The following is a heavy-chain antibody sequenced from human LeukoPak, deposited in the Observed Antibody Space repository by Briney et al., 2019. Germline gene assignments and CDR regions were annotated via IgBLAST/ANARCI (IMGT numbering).Heavy chain of an antibody. CDR1: GFTFSSFS. D-gene: IGHD4-11*01. J-gene: IGHJ4*02. CDR2: ISSSSTI. V-gene: IGHV3-48*01. Sequence: AGGSLRLSCAASGFTFSSFSMNWVRQAPGKGLEWVSYISSSSTIKYADSVKGRFTLSRDNAKNSLYLQMSSLRAEDTAVYYCARDYEGGTTVTTSLASWGQGTLVTVSS. CDR3: ARDYEGGTTVTTSLAS.